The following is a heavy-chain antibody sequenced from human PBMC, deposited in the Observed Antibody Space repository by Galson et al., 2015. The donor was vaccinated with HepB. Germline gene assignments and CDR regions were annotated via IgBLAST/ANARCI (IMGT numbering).Heavy chain of an antibody. CDR3: VRADFGVAIPYTTFDF. CDR1: GFTFTTYS. J-gene: IGHJ4*02. V-gene: IGHV3-21*01. D-gene: IGHD3-3*01. CDR2: ISSSGRYI. Sequence: SLRLSCAASGFTFTTYSFSWVRQAPGKGLEWVSSISSSGRYIYYADSLQGRFTISRDNAKNSLYLQMNSLRAEDTAMYYCVRADFGVAIPYTTFDFWGQGALGTVSS.